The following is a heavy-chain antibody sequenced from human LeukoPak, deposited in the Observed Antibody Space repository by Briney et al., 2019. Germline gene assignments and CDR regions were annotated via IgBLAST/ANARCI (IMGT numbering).Heavy chain of an antibody. CDR3: AKTRSMLVRGVMDY. J-gene: IGHJ4*02. V-gene: IGHV3-23*01. CDR2: ISGSDGTT. D-gene: IGHD3-10*01. CDR1: GFTFSSDA. Sequence: GGSLRLSCAASGFTFSSDAMTWVRQAPGKGLECVSGISGSDGTTYYTDSVKGRFTISRDNSKNTLYLQMNSLRAEDTAVYYCAKTRSMLVRGVMDYWGQGTLVTVSS.